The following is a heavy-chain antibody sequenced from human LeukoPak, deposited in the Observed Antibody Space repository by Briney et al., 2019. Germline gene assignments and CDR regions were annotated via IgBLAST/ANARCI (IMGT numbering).Heavy chain of an antibody. CDR3: ARARYDSSGYAYYFDY. CDR1: GFTFSSYG. CDR2: IWYDGSNK. D-gene: IGHD3-22*01. J-gene: IGHJ4*02. V-gene: IGHV3-33*01. Sequence: GRSLRLSCAASGFTFSSYGMHWVRQTPGKGLEWVAVIWYDGSNKYYADSVKGRFTISRDNSKNTLYLQMNSLRAEDTAVYYCARARYDSSGYAYYFDYWGQGTLVTVSS.